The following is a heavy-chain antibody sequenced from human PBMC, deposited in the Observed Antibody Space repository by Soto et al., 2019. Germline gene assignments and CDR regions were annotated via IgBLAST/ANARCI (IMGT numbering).Heavy chain of an antibody. V-gene: IGHV3-23*01. CDR3: AKDSNKYSSSLRGRYFDY. D-gene: IGHD4-4*01. Sequence: EVQLLESGGGLVQRGGSLRLSCEASGFPFSSYSMSWVRQAPGKGLEWVSGISGGGSNTFYADSVKGRFTISRDNSKNTLLLQMNSLGAEDTAVYYCAKDSNKYSSSLRGRYFDYWGQGIGVTVSS. J-gene: IGHJ4*02. CDR1: GFPFSSYS. CDR2: ISGGGSNT.